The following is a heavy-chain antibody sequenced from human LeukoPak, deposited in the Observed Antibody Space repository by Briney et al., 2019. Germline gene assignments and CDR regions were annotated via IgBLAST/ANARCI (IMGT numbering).Heavy chain of an antibody. J-gene: IGHJ3*02. CDR1: GGSFSGYY. D-gene: IGHD5-18*01. V-gene: IGHV4-34*01. CDR2: MHYSGST. CDR3: ARDGLWIQNAFDI. Sequence: PPETLSLTCAVYGGSFSGYYWGWIRQPPGKGLEWIGSMHYSGSTYYNPFLKSRVTISVDTSKNQFSLKLSSVTAADTAVYYCARDGLWIQNAFDIWGQGTMVTVSS.